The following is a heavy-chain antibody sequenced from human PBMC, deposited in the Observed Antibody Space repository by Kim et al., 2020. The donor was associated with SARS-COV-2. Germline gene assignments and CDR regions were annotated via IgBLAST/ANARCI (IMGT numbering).Heavy chain of an antibody. V-gene: IGHV3-49*02. CDR3: TRGFRRTTVTTADF. Sequence: AASVKGRFTISRDYSKGIAYLQMNGLKTEDTAVYYCTRGFRRTTVTTADFWGQGTLVTVSS. D-gene: IGHD4-17*01. J-gene: IGHJ4*02.